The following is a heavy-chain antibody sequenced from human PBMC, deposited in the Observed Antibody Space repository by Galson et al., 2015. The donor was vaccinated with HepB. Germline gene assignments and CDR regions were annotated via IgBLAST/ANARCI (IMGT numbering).Heavy chain of an antibody. CDR3: ARGPYGSGTFHWFDP. D-gene: IGHD3-10*01. CDR2: INPSGGST. V-gene: IGHV1-46*01. Sequence: SVKASCKASGYTFTSYYMHWVRQAPGQGLEWMGKINPSGGSTTSAQKFQGRVTMTWDTSTTTVYMELSSLRSEDTAVYHCARGPYGSGTFHWFDPWGQGTLVTVPP. J-gene: IGHJ5*02. CDR1: GYTFTSYY.